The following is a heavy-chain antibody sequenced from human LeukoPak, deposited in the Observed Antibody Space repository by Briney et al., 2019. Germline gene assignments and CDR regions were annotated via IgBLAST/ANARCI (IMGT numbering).Heavy chain of an antibody. CDR1: GFTFSDYY. D-gene: IGHD6-13*01. J-gene: IGHJ6*03. Sequence: GGSLRLSCAASGFTFSDYYMSWIRQAPGKGLEWVSYISSSGSTIYYADSVKGRFTISRDNAKNSLYLQMNSLRAEDTAVYYCARAVAGLPYYYYYMDVWGKGTTVTISS. CDR2: ISSSGSTI. V-gene: IGHV3-11*01. CDR3: ARAVAGLPYYYYYMDV.